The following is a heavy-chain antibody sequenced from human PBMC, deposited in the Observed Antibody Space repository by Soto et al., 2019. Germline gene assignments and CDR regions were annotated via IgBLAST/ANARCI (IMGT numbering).Heavy chain of an antibody. CDR2: INHSGST. J-gene: IGHJ4*02. D-gene: IGHD3-10*01. V-gene: IGHV4-34*01. Sequence: SETLSLTCAVYGGSFSGYYWSWIRQPPGKGLEWIGEINHSGSTNYNPSLKSRVTISVDTSKNQFSLKLSSVTAADTAVYYCEVCAMGVGELSDYWGQGTLVTVSS. CDR3: EVCAMGVGELSDY. CDR1: GGSFSGYY.